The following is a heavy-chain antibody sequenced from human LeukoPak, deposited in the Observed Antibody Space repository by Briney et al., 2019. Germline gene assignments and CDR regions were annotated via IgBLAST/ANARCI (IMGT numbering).Heavy chain of an antibody. D-gene: IGHD6-6*01. CDR3: ARTIAARQGDFDY. Sequence: GGSLRLSCAASGFTFSSYSMNWVRQAPGKGLEWLSYISSSRSAIFYADSVKGRFTISRDNAKSSLYLQMNSLRVEDTAVYYCARTIAARQGDFDYWGQGTLVTVSS. CDR1: GFTFSSYS. J-gene: IGHJ4*02. CDR2: ISSSRSAI. V-gene: IGHV3-48*01.